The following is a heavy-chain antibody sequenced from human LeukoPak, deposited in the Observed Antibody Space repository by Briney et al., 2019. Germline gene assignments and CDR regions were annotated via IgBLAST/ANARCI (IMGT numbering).Heavy chain of an antibody. CDR3: ARTYSSGWYSAFDI. V-gene: IGHV4-59*08. D-gene: IGHD6-13*01. CDR2: IYDSGST. J-gene: IGHJ3*02. Sequence: SETLSLTCTVSGGSISSYYWSWIRQPPGKGLEWIAYIYDSGSTNYNPSLKSRVAISVDTSKNQFSLKLRSVTAADTAVYYCARTYSSGWYSAFDIWGQGTMVTVSS. CDR1: GGSISSYY.